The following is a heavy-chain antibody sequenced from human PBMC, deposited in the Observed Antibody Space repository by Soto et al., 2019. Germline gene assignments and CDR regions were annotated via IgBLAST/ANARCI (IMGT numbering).Heavy chain of an antibody. CDR3: ARGAGTAKGRAYYYYGMDV. CDR2: ISSSSSYI. V-gene: IGHV3-21*01. D-gene: IGHD1-1*01. J-gene: IGHJ6*02. Sequence: EVQLVESGGGLVKPGGSLRLSCAASGFTFSSYSMNWVRQAPGQGLEWVSSISSSSSYIYYADSVKGRFTISRDNAKNSLYLQMNSLRAEDTAVYDCARGAGTAKGRAYYYYGMDVWGQGTTVTVSS. CDR1: GFTFSSYS.